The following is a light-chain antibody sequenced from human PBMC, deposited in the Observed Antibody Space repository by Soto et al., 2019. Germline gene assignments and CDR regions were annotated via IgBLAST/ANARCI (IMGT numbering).Light chain of an antibody. Sequence: QSVLTQPPSVSAAPGQRVTISCSGSSSNIGNNYVSWYQQLPGTAPKLLIYDNDKRPSGIPDRFSGSKSDTSATLGITGLQTGDEGDYYCGTWDSSLSAGVFGGGTKLTVL. CDR1: SSNIGNNY. J-gene: IGLJ2*01. CDR3: GTWDSSLSAGV. V-gene: IGLV1-51*01. CDR2: DND.